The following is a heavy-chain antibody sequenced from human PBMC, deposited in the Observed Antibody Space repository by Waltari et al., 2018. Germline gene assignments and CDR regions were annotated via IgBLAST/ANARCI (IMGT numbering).Heavy chain of an antibody. J-gene: IGHJ6*02. D-gene: IGHD6-25*01. CDR2: IKSKTDGGTT. CDR3: VAAAHYYGMDV. CDR1: GFTFSNAW. Sequence: EVQLVESGGGLVKPGGSLRLSCAASGFTFSNAWMSWVRQAPGKGLEWVGRIKSKTDGGTTDYAAPVKGRFTISRDDSKNTLYLQMNSLKTEDTAVYNCVAAAHYYGMDVWGQGTTVTVSS. V-gene: IGHV3-15*01.